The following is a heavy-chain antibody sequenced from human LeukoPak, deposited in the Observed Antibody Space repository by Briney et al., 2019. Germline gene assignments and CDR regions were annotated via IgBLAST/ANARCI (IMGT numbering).Heavy chain of an antibody. Sequence: GGSLRLSCAASGLTFNNYVMSWVRQSPGKGLEWVSAISGSGGGAYYANSVKGRFTISRDNSKNTLYLQMNSLRAEDTAVYYCAKDSIDVIAVYYFDYWGQGTLVTVS. CDR2: ISGSGGGA. V-gene: IGHV3-23*01. J-gene: IGHJ4*02. D-gene: IGHD2-21*01. CDR1: GLTFNNYV. CDR3: AKDSIDVIAVYYFDY.